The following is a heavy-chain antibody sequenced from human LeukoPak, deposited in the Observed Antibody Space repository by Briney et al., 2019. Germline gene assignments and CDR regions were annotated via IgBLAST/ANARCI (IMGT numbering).Heavy chain of an antibody. CDR2: ISYDGSNK. Sequence: PGGSLRLSCAASGFTLSSYGMHWVRQAPGKGLEGVAVISYDGSNKYYAYSVKGRFTISRDNSKNTLYLQMNSLRAEDTAVYYCASPARWIQLWYSFDYWGQGTLVTVSS. D-gene: IGHD5-18*01. CDR3: ASPARWIQLWYSFDY. V-gene: IGHV3-30*03. J-gene: IGHJ4*02. CDR1: GFTLSSYG.